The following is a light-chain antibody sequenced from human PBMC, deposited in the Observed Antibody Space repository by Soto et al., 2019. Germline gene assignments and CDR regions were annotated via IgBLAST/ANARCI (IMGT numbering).Light chain of an antibody. V-gene: IGLV2-14*01. J-gene: IGLJ1*01. Sequence: QSALTQPASVSGSPGQSITISCTGTSSDVGGYIWVSWYQHHPGKAPKLIIYDVNIRPSGVSGRFSGSKSGNTASLTISGLQTEDEAEYYCVSYTISCTYVFGSGTKVTVL. CDR2: DVN. CDR1: SSDVGGYIW. CDR3: VSYTISCTYV.